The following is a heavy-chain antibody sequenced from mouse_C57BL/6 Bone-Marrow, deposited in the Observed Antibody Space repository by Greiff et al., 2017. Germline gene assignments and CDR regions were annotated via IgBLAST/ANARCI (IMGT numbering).Heavy chain of an antibody. CDR1: GFTFSSYG. CDR3: ARGDGYWFVDV. V-gene: IGHV5-6*01. Sequence: EVKLLESGGDLVKPGGSLKLSCAASGFTFSSYGMSWVRQTPDKRLEWVATISRSGSYTYYPDSVKGRFTISRDNAKSTLYLQMSSLKSEDTAMYYCARGDGYWFVDVWGRGTRVTVTA. J-gene: IGHJ1*03. D-gene: IGHD2-3*01. CDR2: ISRSGSYT.